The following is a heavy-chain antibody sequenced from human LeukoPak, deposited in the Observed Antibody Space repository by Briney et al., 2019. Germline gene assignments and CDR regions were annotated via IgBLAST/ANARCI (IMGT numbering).Heavy chain of an antibody. CDR2: TSSDGGST. CDR1: GFTFLSYA. J-gene: IGHJ4*02. Sequence: GGSLRLSCSASGFTFLSYAMHWVRQAPGKGLEYVSATSSDGGSTYYADSVKGRFTISRDNSKNTLYLQMNSLRAEDTAVYYCARVRFLEWPPDYWGQGTLVTVSS. D-gene: IGHD3-3*01. CDR3: ARVRFLEWPPDY. V-gene: IGHV3-64*04.